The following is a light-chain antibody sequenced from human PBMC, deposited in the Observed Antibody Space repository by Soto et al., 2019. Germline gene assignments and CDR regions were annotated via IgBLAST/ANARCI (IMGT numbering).Light chain of an antibody. CDR1: QSASSVY. CDR3: LHRMNWPLT. V-gene: IGKV3-11*01. CDR2: DAS. Sequence: EVVLTQSPGTLSLSPGQRAILSCRASQSASSVYLAWYQQKPGQAPRLLIYDASNRATGIPARFSGSGSETDFTLTISSLEPEDFAVYFCLHRMNWPLTFGQGTRLEIK. J-gene: IGKJ5*01.